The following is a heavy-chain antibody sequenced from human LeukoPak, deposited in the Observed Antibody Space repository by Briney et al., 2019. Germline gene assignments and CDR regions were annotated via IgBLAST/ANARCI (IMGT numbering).Heavy chain of an antibody. V-gene: IGHV4-61*02. J-gene: IGHJ4*02. D-gene: IGHD6-6*01. CDR2: IYTSGST. Sequence: SETLSLTCTVSGGSISSGSYYWSWIRQPAGKGLEWIGRIYTSGSTNYNPSLKSRVTISVDTSKNQFSLKLSSVTAADTAVYYCAGSYSSSGNLDYWDQGTLVTVSS. CDR1: GGSISSGSYY. CDR3: AGSYSSSGNLDY.